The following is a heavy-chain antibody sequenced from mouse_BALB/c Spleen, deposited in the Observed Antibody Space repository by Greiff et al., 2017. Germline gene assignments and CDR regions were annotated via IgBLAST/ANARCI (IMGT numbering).Heavy chain of an antibody. CDR3: ARIIPLYYYAMDY. CDR1: GYTFTSYW. D-gene: IGHD2-4*01. J-gene: IGHJ4*01. CDR2: INPSTGYT. Sequence: VQLQQSGAELAKPGASVKMSCKASGYTFTSYWMHWVKQRPGQGLEWIGYINPSTGYTEYNQKFKDKATLTADKSSSTAYMQLSSLTSEDSAVYYCARIIPLYYYAMDYWGQGTSVTVSS. V-gene: IGHV1-7*01.